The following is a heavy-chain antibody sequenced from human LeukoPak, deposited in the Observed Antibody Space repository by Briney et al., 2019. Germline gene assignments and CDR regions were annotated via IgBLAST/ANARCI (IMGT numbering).Heavy chain of an antibody. Sequence: SETLSLTCAVSGDSINSSDWWSWVRQSPGKGLEWIGEIYQSGRTNYKPSLKSRITISADKSKNQLSLKLISVTAADAAVYYCARGGASGYPDYWGQGTLVTVSS. D-gene: IGHD3-22*01. J-gene: IGHJ4*02. CDR3: ARGGASGYPDY. CDR2: IYQSGRT. CDR1: GDSINSSDW. V-gene: IGHV4-4*02.